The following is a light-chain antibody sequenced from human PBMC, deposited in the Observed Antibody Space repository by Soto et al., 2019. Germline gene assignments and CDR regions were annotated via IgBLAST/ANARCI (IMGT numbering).Light chain of an antibody. CDR2: GAS. V-gene: IGKV3-15*01. CDR1: HSVRSY. CDR3: QQYDNWPQT. J-gene: IGKJ1*01. Sequence: EIVITQSPATLSVSPGERATLSCGASHSVRSYLAWYQQKPGQAPRLLIYGASTRATGIPARFSGSGSGTEFTLTISSLQSEDFAVYYCQQYDNWPQTFGQGTKVDIK.